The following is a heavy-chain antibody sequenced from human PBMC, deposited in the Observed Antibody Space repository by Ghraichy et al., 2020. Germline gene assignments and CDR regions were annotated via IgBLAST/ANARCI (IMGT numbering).Heavy chain of an antibody. CDR1: GGSISGYY. CDR2: IYSTGTT. D-gene: IGHD6-6*01. V-gene: IGHV4-4*07. Sequence: SQTLSLTCTVSGGSISGYYWNWIRQPAEKGLEWIGRIYSTGTTNCNPSLKSRVIMSVDTSKNQFSLKLSTVTAADQAIYYCARDLAGRPGINYNWFDPWGQGTLVTVFS. J-gene: IGHJ5*02. CDR3: ARDLAGRPGINYNWFDP.